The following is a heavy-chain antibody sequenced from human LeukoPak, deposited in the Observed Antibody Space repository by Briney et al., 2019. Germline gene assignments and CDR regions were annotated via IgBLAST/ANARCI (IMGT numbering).Heavy chain of an antibody. D-gene: IGHD3-10*01. CDR1: AFTFSVYW. V-gene: IGHV3-7*05. J-gene: IGHJ4*02. CDR3: VRDGIRDIPGIITIRYDY. CDR2: IKEDGSDK. Sequence: GGSLRLSCSASAFTFSVYWMTWVRQAPGKGLEWVATIKEDGSDKYYVDSVWGRFTISRDNAENSLYLQMNSLTAEDTALYYCVRDGIRDIPGIITIRYDYWGQGTLVTVSS.